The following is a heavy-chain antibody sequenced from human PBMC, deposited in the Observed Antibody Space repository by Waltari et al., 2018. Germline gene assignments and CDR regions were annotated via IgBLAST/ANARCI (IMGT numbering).Heavy chain of an antibody. CDR1: GGSISSSSSY. Sequence: QLQLQESGPGLVKPSETLSLTCTVSGGSISSSSSYWGWIRQPPGKGLEGIGSIYYSGSTYYNPSLKSRVTIAVDTSKNQFSLKLSSVTAADTAVYYCARLPRQLVKGVDYWGQGTLVTVSS. J-gene: IGHJ4*02. D-gene: IGHD6-13*01. CDR2: IYYSGST. V-gene: IGHV4-39*01. CDR3: ARLPRQLVKGVDY.